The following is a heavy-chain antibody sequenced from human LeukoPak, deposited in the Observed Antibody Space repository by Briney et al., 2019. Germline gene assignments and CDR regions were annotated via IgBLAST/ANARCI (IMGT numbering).Heavy chain of an antibody. CDR2: IYYSGSA. D-gene: IGHD6-13*01. Sequence: PSETLSLTCTVSGGSISSYYWSWIRQPPGKGLEWIGYIYYSGSANYNPSLKSRVTISVDTSKNQFSLKLSSVTAADTAVYYCARARLQRYSNSWLDGFDIWGQGTMVTVSS. CDR3: ARARLQRYSNSWLDGFDI. V-gene: IGHV4-59*01. CDR1: GGSISSYY. J-gene: IGHJ3*02.